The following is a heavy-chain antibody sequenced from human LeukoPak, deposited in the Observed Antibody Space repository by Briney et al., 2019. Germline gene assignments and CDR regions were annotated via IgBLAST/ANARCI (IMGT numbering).Heavy chain of an antibody. J-gene: IGHJ4*02. Sequence: ASVKVSCKASGYTFTCYYMHWVRQAPGQGLEWMGWINPNSGGTNYAQKFQGSVTMTRDTSISTAYMELSRLRSDDTAVYYCARSRYCSSTSCYPLDFDYWGQGTLVTVSS. V-gene: IGHV1-2*02. D-gene: IGHD2-2*01. CDR3: ARSRYCSSTSCYPLDFDY. CDR2: INPNSGGT. CDR1: GYTFTCYY.